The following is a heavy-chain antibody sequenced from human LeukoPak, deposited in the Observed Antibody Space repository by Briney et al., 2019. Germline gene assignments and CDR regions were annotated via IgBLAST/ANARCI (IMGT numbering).Heavy chain of an antibody. J-gene: IGHJ4*02. CDR3: ARGRWVQGY. CDR1: GGSFSGYY. D-gene: IGHD1-26*01. V-gene: IGHV4-34*01. CDR2: INHSGST. Sequence: SETLSLTCAVYGGSFSGYYWSWIRQPPGKGLEWIGEINHSGSTNYNPSLKSRVTISVDTSKNQFSLKLSSVTAADTAVYYCARGRWVQGYWGQGTLVTVDS.